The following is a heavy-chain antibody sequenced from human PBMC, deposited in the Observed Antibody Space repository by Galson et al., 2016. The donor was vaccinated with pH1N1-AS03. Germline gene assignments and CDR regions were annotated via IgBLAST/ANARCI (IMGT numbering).Heavy chain of an antibody. CDR3: ARIKGGGNSDGFDI. CDR1: GFTFRSYW. D-gene: IGHD4-23*01. J-gene: IGHJ3*02. CDR2: IKQDGSEN. Sequence: LRLSCAASGFTFRSYWMTWVRQAPGQGLEWVANIKQDGSENYSLDPVKGRFTISRDNVENSVYLQLNSLKVEDTAMYYCARIKGGGNSDGFDIWGLGTKVIVSS. V-gene: IGHV3-7*01.